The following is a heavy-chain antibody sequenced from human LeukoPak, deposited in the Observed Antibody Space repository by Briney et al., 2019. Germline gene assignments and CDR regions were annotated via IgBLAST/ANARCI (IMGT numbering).Heavy chain of an antibody. V-gene: IGHV4-4*07. Sequence: SETLSLTCTVSGGFISTYYWMWIRQPAGKGLEWIGRIFTTGSTNYNPSLMSRVTMSVDTSKSQFSLKLRSVTAADTAVYYCARGDGSTMVRGVSRYGWLDPWGQGALVTVSS. CDR1: GGFISTYY. CDR3: ARGDGSTMVRGVSRYGWLDP. D-gene: IGHD3-10*01. J-gene: IGHJ5*02. CDR2: IFTTGST.